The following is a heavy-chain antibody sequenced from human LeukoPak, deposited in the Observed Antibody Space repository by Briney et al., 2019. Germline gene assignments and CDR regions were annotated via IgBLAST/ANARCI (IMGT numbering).Heavy chain of an antibody. J-gene: IGHJ5*02. D-gene: IGHD3-10*01. CDR2: ISSGGTGT. V-gene: IGHV3-23*01. CDR1: GFTFSSYG. CDR3: ARAVPSWFDP. Sequence: GGSLRLSCAASGFTFSSYGMHWVRQAPGKGLEWVSGISSGGTGTYYADSVRGRFTISRDNSKITLYLQMDSLRVEDTAVYYCARAVPSWFDPWGQGTLVAVSS.